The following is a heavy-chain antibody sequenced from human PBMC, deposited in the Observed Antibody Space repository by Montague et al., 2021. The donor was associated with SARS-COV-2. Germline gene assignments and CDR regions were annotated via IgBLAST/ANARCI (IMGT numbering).Heavy chain of an antibody. D-gene: IGHD1-26*01. CDR3: ARKGSGRSDLAD. CDR1: GDSISTDNW. CDR2: IYPTGST. J-gene: IGHJ4*02. Sequence: SETLSLTCAVSGDSISTDNWWSFGRPPAGKLVGMVCDIYPTGSTKNKPSRKRRVILSVDKSWDQFSLRLTSVTAAYTAIYYCARKGSGRSDLADWGQGTLVTVSS. V-gene: IGHV4-4*02.